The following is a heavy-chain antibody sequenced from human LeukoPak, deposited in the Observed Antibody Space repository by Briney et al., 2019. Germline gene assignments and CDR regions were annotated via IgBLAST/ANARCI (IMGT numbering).Heavy chain of an antibody. V-gene: IGHV1-69*13. J-gene: IGHJ4*02. D-gene: IGHD2-2*01. CDR3: ATSTPLYCSSTSCYLGY. CDR2: IIPIFGTA. Sequence: SVKVSCKASGGTFISYAISWVRQAPGQGLEWMGGIIPIFGTANYAQKFQGRVTITADESTSTAYMELSSLRSEDTAVYYCATSTPLYCSSTSCYLGYWGQGTLVTVSS. CDR1: GGTFISYA.